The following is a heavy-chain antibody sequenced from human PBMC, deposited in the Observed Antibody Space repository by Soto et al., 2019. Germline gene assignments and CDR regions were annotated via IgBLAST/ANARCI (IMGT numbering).Heavy chain of an antibody. CDR1: GFTFSNAW. CDR2: IKSKTDGGTT. D-gene: IGHD3-22*01. V-gene: IGHV3-15*07. J-gene: IGHJ4*01. Sequence: GGSLRLSCAASGFTFSNAWINWVRQAPGKGLEWVGRIKSKTDGGTTDFAEPVKGRFAISRDDSNNMVYLQMSSLKIEDTAVYYCTTDSYSTIIIVRFDYWGHGTLVTVAS. CDR3: TTDSYSTIIIVRFDY.